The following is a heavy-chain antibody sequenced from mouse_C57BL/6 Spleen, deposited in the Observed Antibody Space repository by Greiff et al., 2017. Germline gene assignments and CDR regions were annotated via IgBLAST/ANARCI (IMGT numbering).Heavy chain of an antibody. CDR3: AASLTAQATWFAY. Sequence: QVQLQQSGPELVKPGASVKLSCKASGYTFTSYDINWVKQRPGQGLAWIGWIYPRAGSTKYTEKFKGKATLTVDTSSSTAYMELHSLASEESAGYFWAASLTAQATWFAYWGQGTLVTVSA. V-gene: IGHV1-85*01. J-gene: IGHJ3*01. D-gene: IGHD3-2*02. CDR2: IYPRAGST. CDR1: GYTFTSYD.